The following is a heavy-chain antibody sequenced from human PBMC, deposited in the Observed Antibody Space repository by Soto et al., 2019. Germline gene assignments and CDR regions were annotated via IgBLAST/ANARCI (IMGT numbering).Heavy chain of an antibody. CDR2: LSSSSSYI. D-gene: IGHD2-2*01. J-gene: IGHJ6*02. CDR3: ARDRCQYCSITSCDYDMHV. V-gene: IGHV3-21*01. Sequence: EVQLVESGGGLVKPGGSLRLSCEASGFTFSSYSMNWVRQSPGKGLEWVSSLSSSSSYIYYADSVKGRFTISRDNAKNSLYLQIHGLRAEYTAVYYCARDRCQYCSITSCDYDMHVWGHRTNVT. CDR1: GFTFSSYS.